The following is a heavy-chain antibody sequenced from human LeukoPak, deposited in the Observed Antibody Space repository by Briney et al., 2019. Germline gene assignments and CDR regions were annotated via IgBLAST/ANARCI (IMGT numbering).Heavy chain of an antibody. V-gene: IGHV5-51*01. J-gene: IGHJ4*02. CDR2: IYPGDSDT. CDR1: GYGFTSYW. D-gene: IGHD2-8*01. CDR3: ARPQGSCSNGVCYMPY. Sequence: GESLKISCKGSGYGFTSYWIGWVRQMPGKGLGWMGIIYPGDSDTRYSPSFQGQVTISADKSISTAYLQWSSLKASDTAIYYCARPQGSCSNGVCYMPYWGQGTLVTVSS.